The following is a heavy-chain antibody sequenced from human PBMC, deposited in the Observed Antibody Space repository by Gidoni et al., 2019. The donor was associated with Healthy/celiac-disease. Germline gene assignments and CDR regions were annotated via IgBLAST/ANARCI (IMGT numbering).Heavy chain of an antibody. D-gene: IGHD6-6*01. CDR3: ARQLVKYSSSTTGEGYYYGMDV. Sequence: EVQLVQSGAEVKKPGESLKISCKGSGYSFTSYWIGWVRQMPGKGLEWMGIIYPGDSDTRYSPSFQGQVTISADKSISTAYLQWSSLKASDTAMYYCARQLVKYSSSTTGEGYYYGMDVWGQGTTVTVSS. CDR2: IYPGDSDT. V-gene: IGHV5-51*01. CDR1: GYSFTSYW. J-gene: IGHJ6*02.